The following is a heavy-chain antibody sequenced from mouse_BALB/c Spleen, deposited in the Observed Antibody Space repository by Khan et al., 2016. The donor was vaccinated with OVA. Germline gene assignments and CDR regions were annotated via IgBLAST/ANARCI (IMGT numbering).Heavy chain of an antibody. CDR2: IWSDGTT. V-gene: IGHV2-6-1*01. J-gene: IGHJ4*01. CDR1: GFSLTTYG. D-gene: IGHD2-10*01. CDR3: ARQPYYHYNIMDY. Sequence: QVQLQQSGPGLAAPSQSLSITCTISGFSLTTYGVHWVRQPPGKGLEWLVVIWSDGTTNYNSALKSRLTITKDKPQRQVFLKMNSLQTDDTAMYFCARQPYYHYNIMDYWGQGTSVTVSS.